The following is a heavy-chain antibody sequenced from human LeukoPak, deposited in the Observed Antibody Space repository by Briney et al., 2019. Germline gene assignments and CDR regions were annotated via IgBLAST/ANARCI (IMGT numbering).Heavy chain of an antibody. D-gene: IGHD5-12*01. CDR2: IWYDGSNK. Sequence: GGSLRLSCAASGFTFSSYGMHWVRQAPGKGLEWVAVIWYDGSNKYYADSVKGRFTISRDNSKNTRYLQMNSLRAEDTAVYYCARVSGYDYYFDYWGQGTLVTVSS. CDR3: ARVSGYDYYFDY. V-gene: IGHV3-33*01. J-gene: IGHJ4*02. CDR1: GFTFSSYG.